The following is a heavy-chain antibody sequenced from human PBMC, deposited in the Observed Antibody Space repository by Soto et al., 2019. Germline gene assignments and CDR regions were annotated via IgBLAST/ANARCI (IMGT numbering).Heavy chain of an antibody. D-gene: IGHD1-1*01. CDR2: IYYSGNT. CDR1: GGSITTGGRY. J-gene: IGHJ3*02. Sequence: QVRLQEWGPGLVKPSQTLSLKCSVSGGSITTGGRYWSWIRQLPGKGLEWIGDIYYSGNTYYNASLKSRVTISVEAAQNQFSLKLSSVTAAETAVYYCAQALVFTGGDGFDIWGQGRLVTVSS. V-gene: IGHV4-31*02. CDR3: AQALVFTGGDGFDI.